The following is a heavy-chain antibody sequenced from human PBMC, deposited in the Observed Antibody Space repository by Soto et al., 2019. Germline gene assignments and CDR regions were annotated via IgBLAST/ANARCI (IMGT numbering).Heavy chain of an antibody. CDR3: ARDRNTMVRGVDDFDY. Sequence: QVQLVESGGGVVQPGRSLRLSCAASGFTFSSYGMHWVRQAPGKGLEWVAVIWYDGSNKYYADSVKGRFTISRDNSKNTLYLQMNSLRAEDTAVYYCARDRNTMVRGVDDFDYWSQGTLVTVSS. V-gene: IGHV3-33*01. J-gene: IGHJ4*02. D-gene: IGHD3-10*01. CDR1: GFTFSSYG. CDR2: IWYDGSNK.